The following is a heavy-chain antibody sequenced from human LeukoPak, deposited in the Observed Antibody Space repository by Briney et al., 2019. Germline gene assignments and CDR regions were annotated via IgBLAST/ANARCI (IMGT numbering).Heavy chain of an antibody. J-gene: IGHJ4*02. CDR2: ISGNGGST. CDR3: ANTTYSSGWYIDY. CDR1: GFTFSSYA. V-gene: IGHV3-64*04. Sequence: GGSLRLSCSASGFTFSSYAMHWVRQAPGKGLECVSAISGNGGSTYYADSVKGRFTISRDNYKNTLYLQMNSLRAEDTAVYYCANTTYSSGWYIDYWGQGTLVTVSS. D-gene: IGHD6-19*01.